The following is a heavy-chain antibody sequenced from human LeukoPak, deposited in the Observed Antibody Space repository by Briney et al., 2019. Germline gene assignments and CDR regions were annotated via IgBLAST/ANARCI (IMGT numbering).Heavy chain of an antibody. V-gene: IGHV1-2*02. CDR2: INPNNGGT. CDR1: GYTFTSYY. Sequence: GASVKVSCKASGYTFTSYYMHWVRQAPGQGLEWMGWINPNNGGTNYVQKFRGRVTMTRDTSISTAYMELSRLKSDDTAVYYCAKVSGSYMNWFDPWGQGTLVTVPS. CDR3: AKVSGSYMNWFDP. D-gene: IGHD1-26*01. J-gene: IGHJ5*02.